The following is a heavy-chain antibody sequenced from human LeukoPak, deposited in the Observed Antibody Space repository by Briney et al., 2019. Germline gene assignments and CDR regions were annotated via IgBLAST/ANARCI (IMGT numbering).Heavy chain of an antibody. J-gene: IGHJ4*02. V-gene: IGHV4-39*07. CDR1: GGSISSSSYY. CDR3: ARDNDYGDRH. CDR2: IYYSGST. D-gene: IGHD4-17*01. Sequence: PSETLSLTCTVSGGSISSSSYYWGWIRQPPGKGLEWIGSIYYSGSTYYNPSLKSRVTISVDTSKNQFSLKLSSVTAADTAVYYCARDNDYGDRHWGQGTLVTVSS.